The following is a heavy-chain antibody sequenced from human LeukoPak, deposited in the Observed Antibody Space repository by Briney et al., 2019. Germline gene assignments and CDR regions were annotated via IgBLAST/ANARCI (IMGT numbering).Heavy chain of an antibody. J-gene: IGHJ4*02. V-gene: IGHV4-39*07. Sequence: SQTLSLTCTVSGGSISSGNYYWSWIRQPAGKGLEWIGSIYFSGSTYYNPSLKSRVTISEDTSKNQFSLKLSSVTAADTAIYYCVRVVGIQLWSRRIDYWGQGTLVTVSS. CDR2: IYFSGST. D-gene: IGHD5-18*01. CDR3: VRVVGIQLWSRRIDY. CDR1: GGSISSGNYY.